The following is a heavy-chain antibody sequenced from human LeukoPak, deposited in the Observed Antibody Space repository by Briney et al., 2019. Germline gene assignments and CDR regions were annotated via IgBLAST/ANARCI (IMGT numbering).Heavy chain of an antibody. CDR2: ISGRGDNT. J-gene: IGHJ6*02. D-gene: IGHD1-26*01. CDR1: GFTFSGYG. CDR3: AKDVRVGGGGMDV. V-gene: IGHV3-23*01. Sequence: GGSLRLSCAASGFTFSGYGMSWVRQAPGKGLEWVSGISGRGDNTDYADSVKGRFTISRDNSKNTLYLQTNSLRAEDTAVYYCAKDVRVGGGGMDVWGQGTPVTVSS.